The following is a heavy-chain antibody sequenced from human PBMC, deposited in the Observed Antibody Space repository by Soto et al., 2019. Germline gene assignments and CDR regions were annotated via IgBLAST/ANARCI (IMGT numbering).Heavy chain of an antibody. CDR3: AKSLPVGYLEWLSTGGYYYGMDV. J-gene: IGHJ6*02. CDR2: ISYDGSNK. V-gene: IGHV3-30*18. D-gene: IGHD3-3*01. Sequence: GGSLRLSCAASGFTFSSYGMHWVRQAPGKGLEWVAVISYDGSNKYYADSVKGRFTISRDNSKNTLYLQMNSLRAEDTAVYYCAKSLPVGYLEWLSTGGYYYGMDVWGQGTTVTVSS. CDR1: GFTFSSYG.